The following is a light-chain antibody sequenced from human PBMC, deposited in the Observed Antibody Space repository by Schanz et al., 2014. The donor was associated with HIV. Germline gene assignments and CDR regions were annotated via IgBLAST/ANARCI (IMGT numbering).Light chain of an antibody. CDR2: GAS. V-gene: IGKV3-15*01. CDR3: QEYNNWPLLT. Sequence: EIVLTQSPATLSLSPGERATLSCRASQSVSSYLAWYQHKPGQAPRLLIFGASTRATGIPARFSGSRSGTEFTLTINSLQSEDFAVYYCQEYNNWPLLTFGGGTKVEIK. J-gene: IGKJ4*01. CDR1: QSVSSY.